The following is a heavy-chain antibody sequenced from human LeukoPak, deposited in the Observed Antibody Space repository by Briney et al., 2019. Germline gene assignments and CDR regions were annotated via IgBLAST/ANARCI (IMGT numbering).Heavy chain of an antibody. Sequence: GGTLRLSCAASGLTFSTYGMSWVRQAPGKGLEWVSVISGSGGSTYYADSVKGRFTISRDNSKNTLYLQMNSLRAEDTAIYYCAKDRGTSLCDAFDIWGQGTMVTVS. CDR3: AKDRGTSLCDAFDI. D-gene: IGHD6-25*01. CDR2: ISGSGGST. CDR1: GLTFSTYG. V-gene: IGHV3-23*01. J-gene: IGHJ3*02.